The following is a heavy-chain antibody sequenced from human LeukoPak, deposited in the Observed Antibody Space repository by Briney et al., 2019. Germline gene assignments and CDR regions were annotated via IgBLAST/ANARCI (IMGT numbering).Heavy chain of an antibody. Sequence: GGSLRLSCAASGFTFSSYWMHWVRQSPGKGLGWVSRITSDGSSTSYADSVKGRFTISRDNAKNTLYLQMNSLRAEDTAVYYCVRDAKYCPDSWGQGTLVTVSS. CDR1: GFTFSSYW. D-gene: IGHD4/OR15-4a*01. CDR3: VRDAKYCPDS. CDR2: ITSDGSST. J-gene: IGHJ5*02. V-gene: IGHV3-74*01.